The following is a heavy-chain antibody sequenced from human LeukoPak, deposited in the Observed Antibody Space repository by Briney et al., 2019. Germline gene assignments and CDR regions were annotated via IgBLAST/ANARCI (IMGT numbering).Heavy chain of an antibody. CDR3: ARVDYYDSSGYYGNAFDI. J-gene: IGHJ3*02. D-gene: IGHD3-22*01. CDR1: GGSFSGYY. V-gene: IGHV4-34*01. Sequence: SETLSLTCAVYGGSFSGYYWSWTRQPPGKGLEWIGEINHSGGTNYNPSLKSRVTISVDTSKNQFSLKLSSVTAADTAVYYCARVDYYDSSGYYGNAFDIWGQGTMVTVSS. CDR2: INHSGGT.